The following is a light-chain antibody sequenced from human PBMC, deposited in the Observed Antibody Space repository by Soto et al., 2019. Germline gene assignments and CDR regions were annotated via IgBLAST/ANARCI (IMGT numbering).Light chain of an antibody. Sequence: DIHMTQSPSSLSASWGDIVAITCRASRNVGDWLAWFQQKPGKAPKLLIYKASTLASGVPSRFRGTASGTEFTLTISSLQPDDYASYYCQEHGTYPLTFGGGTKVDIK. J-gene: IGKJ4*01. V-gene: IGKV1-5*03. CDR3: QEHGTYPLT. CDR1: RNVGDW. CDR2: KAS.